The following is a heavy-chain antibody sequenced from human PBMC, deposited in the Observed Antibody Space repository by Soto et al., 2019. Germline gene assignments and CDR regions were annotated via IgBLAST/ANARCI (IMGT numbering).Heavy chain of an antibody. CDR3: ARAFATNKYWFDP. J-gene: IGHJ5*02. V-gene: IGHV1-69*01. CDR1: GGTFSSYI. Sequence: QVQLVQSGAEVKKPGSSVKVSCKASGGTFSSYIISWVRQAPGQGLEWMGGIIPIFGTANYAQKFQDRVTITADESTTTAYMELSGLRSEDTAMYYCARAFATNKYWFDPWGQGTLVTVSS. CDR2: IIPIFGTA. D-gene: IGHD3-16*01.